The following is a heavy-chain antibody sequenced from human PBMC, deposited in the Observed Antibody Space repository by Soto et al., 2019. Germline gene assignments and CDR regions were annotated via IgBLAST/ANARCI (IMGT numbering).Heavy chain of an antibody. D-gene: IGHD3-10*01. V-gene: IGHV4-59*01. CDR2: IYYSGST. J-gene: IGHJ5*02. CDR1: GGSISSYY. CDR3: ARAGTTMVRGVISGWFDP. Sequence: QVQLQESGPGLVKPSETLSLTCTVSGGSISSYYWSWIRQPPGKGLEWIGYIYYSGSTNYNPSLKSRVTISVDTSKNPFSLTLSSVTAADTAVYYCARAGTTMVRGVISGWFDPWGQGTLVTVSS.